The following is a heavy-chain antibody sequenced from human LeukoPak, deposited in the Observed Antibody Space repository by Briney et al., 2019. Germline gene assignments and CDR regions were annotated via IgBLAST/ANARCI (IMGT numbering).Heavy chain of an antibody. J-gene: IGHJ4*02. CDR1: GFTFSSYG. CDR3: AKDQMIIHLWVGRADY. CDR2: ISYDGTNK. Sequence: GGSLRLSCAASGFTFSSYGMHWVRQAPGKGLEWVAVISYDGTNKYYADSVKGRFTISRDNSKNMLYVQMNSLRAEDTAVYYCAKDQMIIHLWVGRADYWGQGTLVIVSS. D-gene: IGHD3-10*01. V-gene: IGHV3-30*18.